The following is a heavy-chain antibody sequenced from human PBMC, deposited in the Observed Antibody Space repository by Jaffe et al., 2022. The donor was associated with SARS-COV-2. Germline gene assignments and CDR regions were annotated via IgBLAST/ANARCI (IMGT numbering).Heavy chain of an antibody. V-gene: IGHV4-38-2*02. CDR3: ARASHNFDSGTSLSHYMDV. CDR2: IYQSGST. CDR1: GYSISSGYY. D-gene: IGHD3-10*01. Sequence: QLQLQESGPGLVKPSETLFLTCTVSGYSISSGYYWGWIRQPPGKGLEWIGNIYQSGSTSYNPSLRSRVTISVDTSKNQFSLKLNTVTAADTAVYYCARASHNFDSGTSLSHYMDVWGKGTTVTVSS. J-gene: IGHJ6*03.